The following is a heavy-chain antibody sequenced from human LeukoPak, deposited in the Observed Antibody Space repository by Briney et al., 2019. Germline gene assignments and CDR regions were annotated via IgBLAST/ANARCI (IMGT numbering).Heavy chain of an antibody. CDR2: INHSGST. CDR3: ATNGYYCMDV. Sequence: SETLSLTCAVYGGSFSGYYWSWIRQPPGKGLEWIGEINHSGSTNFNPSLKSRITISVDKSQNQFSLKVNSLTAADTAVYYCATNGYYCMDVWGKGTTVTVSS. CDR1: GGSFSGYY. V-gene: IGHV4-34*01. J-gene: IGHJ6*03. D-gene: IGHD2-8*01.